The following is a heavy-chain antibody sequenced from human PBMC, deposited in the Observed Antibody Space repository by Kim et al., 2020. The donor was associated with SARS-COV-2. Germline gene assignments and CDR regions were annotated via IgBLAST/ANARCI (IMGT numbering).Heavy chain of an antibody. Sequence: GGSLRLSCAASGFTFSSYAMSWVRQAPGKGLEWVSAISGSGGSTYYADSVKGRFTISRDNSKNTLYLQMNSLRAEDTAVYYCAKDRRMMDYGSGSGDWFDPWGQGTLVTVSS. CDR2: ISGSGGST. CDR3: AKDRRMMDYGSGSGDWFDP. D-gene: IGHD3-10*01. J-gene: IGHJ5*02. V-gene: IGHV3-23*01. CDR1: GFTFSSYA.